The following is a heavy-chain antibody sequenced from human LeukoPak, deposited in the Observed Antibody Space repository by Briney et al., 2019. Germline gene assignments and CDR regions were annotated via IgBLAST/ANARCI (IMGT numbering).Heavy chain of an antibody. J-gene: IGHJ4*02. Sequence: GGSLRLSCAASGFTFSSFWMHWVRQAPGKGLVWVSRINSDGSSTSYADSVKGRFTISRDSAKDTLYLQMNSLRAEDTAVYYCARDQRPAYYYDSSGYYYDYWGQGTLVTVSS. CDR1: GFTFSSFW. V-gene: IGHV3-74*01. CDR3: ARDQRPAYYYDSSGYYYDY. CDR2: INSDGSST. D-gene: IGHD3-22*01.